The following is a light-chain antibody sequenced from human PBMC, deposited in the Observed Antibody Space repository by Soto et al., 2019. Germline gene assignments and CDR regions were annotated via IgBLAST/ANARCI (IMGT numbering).Light chain of an antibody. J-gene: IGLJ2*01. Sequence: QSVLTRPPSASGTPGQSVTISCSGSSSNIGINYVYWYQQLPGTAPKLLIYRNNQRPSGVPDRFSGSKSGTSASLAISGLRSEDEADYYCAAWDDSMSAYVVFGGGTKVTVL. CDR1: SSNIGINY. V-gene: IGLV1-47*01. CDR3: AAWDDSMSAYVV. CDR2: RNN.